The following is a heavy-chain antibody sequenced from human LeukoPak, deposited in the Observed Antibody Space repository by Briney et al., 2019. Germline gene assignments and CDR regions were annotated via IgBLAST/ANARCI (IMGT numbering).Heavy chain of an antibody. D-gene: IGHD4-17*01. CDR2: IYTSGST. V-gene: IGHV4-61*02. Sequence: SQTLSLTCTVSGGSISSGSYYWSWIRQPAGKGLEWIGRIYTSGSTNYNPSLKSRVTISVDTSKNQFSLKLSSVTAADTAVYYCARELIGTAYGDYFDYWGQGTLVTVSS. CDR3: ARELIGTAYGDYFDY. CDR1: GGSISSGSYY. J-gene: IGHJ4*02.